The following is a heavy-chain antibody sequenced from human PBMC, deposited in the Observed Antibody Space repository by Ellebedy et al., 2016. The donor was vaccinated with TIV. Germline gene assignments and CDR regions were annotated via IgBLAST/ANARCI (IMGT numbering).Heavy chain of an antibody. V-gene: IGHV3-13*01. D-gene: IGHD6-19*01. Sequence: GESLKISCAASGLTFSSYDMHWVRQATGKGLEWVSAIGTAGDTYYPGSVKGRFTISRENAKNSLYLQMNSLRTEDTAVYYCARAPPGSGPDYWGQGTLVSVSS. CDR1: GLTFSSYD. CDR2: IGTAGDT. J-gene: IGHJ4*02. CDR3: ARAPPGSGPDY.